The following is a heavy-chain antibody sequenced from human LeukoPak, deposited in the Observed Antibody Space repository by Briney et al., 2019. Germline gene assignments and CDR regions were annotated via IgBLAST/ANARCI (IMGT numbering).Heavy chain of an antibody. CDR1: GYTFTGYY. D-gene: IGHD2-15*01. CDR3: ARDTCSGGSCHPNYNWFDP. V-gene: IGHV1-2*02. J-gene: IGHJ5*02. CDR2: INPNSGGT. Sequence: ASVKVSCKASGYTFTGYYMHWVRQAPGQGLEWMGWINPNSGGTNYAQKFQGRVTMTRDTSISTAYMELSRLRSDDTAVYYCARDTCSGGSCHPNYNWFDPWGQGTLVTVSS.